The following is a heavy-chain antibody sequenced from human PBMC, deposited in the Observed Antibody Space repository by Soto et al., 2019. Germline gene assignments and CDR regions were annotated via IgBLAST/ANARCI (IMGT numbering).Heavy chain of an antibody. Sequence: PGGSLRLSCAASGFTSSDFGMHWVRQAPGKGLEWVAIISYDGILKYYADSVKGRFTISRDTSKGAVYLQMNSLTPEDTAVYYCAKDFKVSGGHYGSLNYYYGMDVWGQGTTVTVSS. J-gene: IGHJ6*02. D-gene: IGHD3-10*01. CDR1: GFTSSDFG. CDR3: AKDFKVSGGHYGSLNYYYGMDV. CDR2: ISYDGILK. V-gene: IGHV3-30*18.